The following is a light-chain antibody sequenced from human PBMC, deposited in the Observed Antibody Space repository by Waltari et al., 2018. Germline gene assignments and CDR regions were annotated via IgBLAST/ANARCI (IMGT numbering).Light chain of an antibody. V-gene: IGKV3-15*01. CDR1: QSVGSK. CDR3: QQYSNWPPYS. CDR2: GAS. Sequence: DTVMTQSPATLSVSPGERVALSCRASQSVGSKLAWHQQKPGQAPRLLISGASTRATGIPGRFSGSGSGTEFTLTISSLQSEDFAIYYCQQYSNWPPYSFGQGTKLEI. J-gene: IGKJ2*03.